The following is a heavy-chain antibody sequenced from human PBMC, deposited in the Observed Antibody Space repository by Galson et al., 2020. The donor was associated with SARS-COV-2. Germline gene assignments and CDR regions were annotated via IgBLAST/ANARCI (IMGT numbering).Heavy chain of an antibody. V-gene: IGHV3-74*01. J-gene: IGHJ6*02. D-gene: IGHD3-22*01. CDR3: ATQEFYYGSSGYEESDYGMDV. CDR2: INGDGSSR. CDR1: GFTFSNYW. Sequence: GESLKISCAASGFTFSNYWMHWVRQAPGKGLVWVSRINGDGSSRTYADSVKGRFTISRDNAKNTLYLQMNSLRAEDTAVYYCATQEFYYGSSGYEESDYGMDVWGQGTTVTVSS.